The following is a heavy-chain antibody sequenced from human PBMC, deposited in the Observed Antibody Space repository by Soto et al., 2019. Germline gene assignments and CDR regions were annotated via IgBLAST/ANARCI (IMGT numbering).Heavy chain of an antibody. CDR1: GFTVSSNY. Sequence: RGSLRLSCATSGFTVSSNYMSWVRQAPGKGLEWVSVIYSGGSTYYADSVKGRFTISRDNSKNTLYLQMNSLRAEDTAVYYCARDSRLYGGYYYGMDVWGQGTTVTVAS. V-gene: IGHV3-53*01. D-gene: IGHD2-21*02. J-gene: IGHJ6*02. CDR2: IYSGGST. CDR3: ARDSRLYGGYYYGMDV.